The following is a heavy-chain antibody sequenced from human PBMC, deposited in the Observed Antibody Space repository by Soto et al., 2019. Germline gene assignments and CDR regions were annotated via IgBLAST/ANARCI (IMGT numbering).Heavy chain of an antibody. CDR3: ARHNYGSGSTYFDY. CDR2: IHHSGVT. V-gene: IGHV4-4*02. CDR1: GDSITSSYW. J-gene: IGHJ4*02. Sequence: SETLSLTCAVSGDSITSSYWSWLRQPPGKGLEWIADIHHSGVTNYNPSLKSRVIISLDRSKNQFSLQLNSMTAADTAVYYCARHNYGSGSTYFDYWGQGTLVTVSS. D-gene: IGHD3-10*01.